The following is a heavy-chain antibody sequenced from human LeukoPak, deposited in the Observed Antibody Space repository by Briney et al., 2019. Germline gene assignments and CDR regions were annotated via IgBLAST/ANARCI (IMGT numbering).Heavy chain of an antibody. D-gene: IGHD1-26*01. Sequence: PGGSLRLSCAASGFTFDDYAMHWVRQAPGKGLEWVSGISWNSGSIGYADSVKGRFTISRDNAKNSLYLQMNSLRAEDTALYYCARETDGADSWGQGTLVTVSS. V-gene: IGHV3-9*01. CDR2: ISWNSGSI. CDR3: ARETDGADS. J-gene: IGHJ4*02. CDR1: GFTFDDYA.